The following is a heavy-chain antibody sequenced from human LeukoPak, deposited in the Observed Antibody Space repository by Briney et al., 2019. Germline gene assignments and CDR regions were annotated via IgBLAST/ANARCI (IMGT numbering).Heavy chain of an antibody. V-gene: IGHV4-34*01. CDR1: GGSFSGYY. J-gene: IGHJ4*02. Sequence: SETLSLTRAVYGGSFSGYYWSWIRQPPGKGLEWLGEINHSGSTNYNPSLKSRVTISVDTSKNQFSLKLSSVTAADTAVYYCARVSRYCSGGSCYYFDYWGQGTLVTVSS. D-gene: IGHD2-15*01. CDR3: ARVSRYCSGGSCYYFDY. CDR2: INHSGST.